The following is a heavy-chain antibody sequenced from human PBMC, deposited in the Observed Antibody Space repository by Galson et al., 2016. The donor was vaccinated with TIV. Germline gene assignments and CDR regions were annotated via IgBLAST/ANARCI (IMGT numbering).Heavy chain of an antibody. CDR2: MYTGGSA. CDR3: ARVNGAAKTYGMAV. J-gene: IGHJ6*02. D-gene: IGHD7-27*01. V-gene: IGHV3-53*01. CDR1: GFTVSGDH. Sequence: SLRLSCAASGFTVSGDHMTWVRQAPGRGLECLSVMYTGGSAYYADSVKGRFTISRDNSKNTLYLQMNSLRVEDTAVYYCARVNGAAKTYGMAVWGQGTMVTVAS.